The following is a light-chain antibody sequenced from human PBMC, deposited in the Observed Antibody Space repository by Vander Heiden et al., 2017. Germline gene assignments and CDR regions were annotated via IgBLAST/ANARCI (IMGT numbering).Light chain of an antibody. CDR1: QSISSY. Sequence: DIQMTQSPSSLSASVGDRVTITCRASQSISSYLNWYQQKPGKAPKLLIYAASSLQSGVQSRFSGSGSGTDFILTISSLQPEDFATYYCQQSYSIPPKITFGGGTKVEIK. V-gene: IGKV1-39*01. CDR3: QQSYSIPPKIT. CDR2: AAS. J-gene: IGKJ4*01.